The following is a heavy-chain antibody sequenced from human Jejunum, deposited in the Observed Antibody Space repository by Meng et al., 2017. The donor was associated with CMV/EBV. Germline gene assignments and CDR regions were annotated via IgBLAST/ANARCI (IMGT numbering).Heavy chain of an antibody. D-gene: IGHD3-10*01. J-gene: IGHJ6*02. V-gene: IGHV3-30*04. CDR1: NSLP. CDR2: ISDEGFNR. CDR3: ARDRDTTGATYYYNGIDV. Sequence: NSLPMHWVRQAAGKGLEWLAVISDEGFNRYHADSVTGRFTVSRDNTKNTVYLQLNNLGPEDTAVYYCARDRDTTGATYYYNGIDVWGQGTTVTVSS.